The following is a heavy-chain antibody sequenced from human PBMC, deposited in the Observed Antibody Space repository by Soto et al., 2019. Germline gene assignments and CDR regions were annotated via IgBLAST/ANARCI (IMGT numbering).Heavy chain of an antibody. CDR2: ISYDGSNK. D-gene: IGHD2-15*01. V-gene: IGHV3-30*18. Sequence: QVQLVESGGGVVQPGRSLRLSCAASGFTFSSYGMHWVRQAPGKGLEWVAVISYDGSNKYYADSVKGRFTISRDNSKNGLYLQMNSLRAEDTAVYYCAKSDAVVAATLFDYWGQGTLVTVSS. CDR3: AKSDAVVAATLFDY. CDR1: GFTFSSYG. J-gene: IGHJ4*02.